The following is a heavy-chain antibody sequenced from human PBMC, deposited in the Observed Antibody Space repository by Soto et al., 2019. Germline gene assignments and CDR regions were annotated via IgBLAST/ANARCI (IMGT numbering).Heavy chain of an antibody. Sequence: QVQLVQSGAEVKKPGASVKVSCKASGYTFTSYGISWVRQAPGQGLEWMGWISAYNGNTNYAQKLQGRVTMTTDTSTTTAHMELRSLRSDDTAVYYCASSYLEGNSSLRGHYSYYGMDVWGQGTTVTVSS. CDR2: ISAYNGNT. CDR1: GYTFTSYG. J-gene: IGHJ6*02. V-gene: IGHV1-18*01. D-gene: IGHD6-6*01. CDR3: ASSYLEGNSSLRGHYSYYGMDV.